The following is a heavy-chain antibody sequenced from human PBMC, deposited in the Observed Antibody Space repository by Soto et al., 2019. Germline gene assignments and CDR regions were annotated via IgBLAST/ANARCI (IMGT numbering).Heavy chain of an antibody. CDR2: ISGSGDST. CDR3: GRSFGDYA. V-gene: IGHV3-23*01. D-gene: IGHD4-17*01. CDR1: GLTFSNYA. Sequence: EVQLLESGGDLVQPGGSLRLSCAASGLTFSNYAMTWVRQAPGKGLEWVSTISGSGDSTYYADSVKGRFTISRDNSKNTLYLQTSSLSAEDTATYYCGRSFGDYAWGQGTPVTVSS. J-gene: IGHJ4*02.